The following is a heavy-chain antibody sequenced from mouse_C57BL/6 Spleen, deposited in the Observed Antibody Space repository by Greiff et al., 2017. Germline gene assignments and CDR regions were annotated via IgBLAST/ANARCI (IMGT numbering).Heavy chain of an antibody. CDR3: ARNAYYGSSPFDC. V-gene: IGHV2-2*01. CDR1: GFSLTSYG. CDR2: IWSGGST. J-gene: IGHJ2*01. D-gene: IGHD1-1*01. Sequence: QVQLQQSGPGLVQPSQSLSITCTVSGFSLTSYGVHWVRQSPGTGLEWLGLIWSGGSTDSNAAFISRLSISKYNSKSQVFFKMNSLQADDTAIDYCARNAYYGSSPFDCWGQGTTLTVSS.